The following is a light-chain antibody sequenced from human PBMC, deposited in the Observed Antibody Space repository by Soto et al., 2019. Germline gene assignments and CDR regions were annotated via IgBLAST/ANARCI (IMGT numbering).Light chain of an antibody. CDR1: SGHSSYT. Sequence: QSVLTQSSSASASLGSSVKLTCTLSSGHSSYTIAWHQQLPGKAPRYLMNLEGSGSYNKGSGVPDRFSGSSSGADRYLTISNLPFEDEADYYCETWDSNKWVFGGGTKVTVL. CDR3: ETWDSNKWV. V-gene: IGLV4-60*02. CDR2: LEGSGSY. J-gene: IGLJ3*02.